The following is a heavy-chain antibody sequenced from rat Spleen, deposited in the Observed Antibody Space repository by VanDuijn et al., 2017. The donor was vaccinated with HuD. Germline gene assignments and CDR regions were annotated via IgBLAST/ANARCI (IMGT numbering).Heavy chain of an antibody. CDR3: ARYPYYYSGYY. D-gene: IGHD1-1*01. V-gene: IGHV3-3*01. J-gene: IGHJ2*01. CDR1: GYSITSSYT. CDR2: INGAGST. Sequence: EVQLQESGPGLVKPSQSLSLTCSVTGYSITSSYTWNWIRKFPGNKLEWMGYINGAGSTNYNPSLKSRISITRDTSKNQFFLQVNSVTTEDTATYYCARYPYYYSGYYWGQGVWVTVSS.